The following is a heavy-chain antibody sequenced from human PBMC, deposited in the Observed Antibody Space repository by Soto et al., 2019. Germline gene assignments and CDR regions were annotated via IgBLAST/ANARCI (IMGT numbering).Heavy chain of an antibody. Sequence: SETLSLTCTVSGDSTSSSNYYWGWIRQPPGKGLEWIGSISYSVSTYYNPSLKGRVTISADTSKNQFSLKLSPVTAADTAVYYCARQSILEWLLLSLNWFDPWGQGILVT. J-gene: IGHJ5*02. CDR2: ISYSVST. D-gene: IGHD3-3*01. V-gene: IGHV4-39*01. CDR1: GDSTSSSNYY. CDR3: ARQSILEWLLLSLNWFDP.